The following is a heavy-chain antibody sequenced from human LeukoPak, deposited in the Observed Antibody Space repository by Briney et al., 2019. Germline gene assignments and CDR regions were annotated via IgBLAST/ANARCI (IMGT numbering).Heavy chain of an antibody. CDR2: IIPIFGTA. CDR3: ARFSGGSQKTWVDTAMVQPFDY. J-gene: IGHJ4*02. CDR1: GGTFSSYA. V-gene: IGHV1-69*13. Sequence: GASVKVSCKASGGTFSSYAISWVRQAPGQGLGWMGGIIPIFGTANYAQKFQGRVTITADESTSTAYMELSSLRSEDTAVYYCARFSGGSQKTWVDTAMVQPFDYWGQGTLVTVSS. D-gene: IGHD5-18*01.